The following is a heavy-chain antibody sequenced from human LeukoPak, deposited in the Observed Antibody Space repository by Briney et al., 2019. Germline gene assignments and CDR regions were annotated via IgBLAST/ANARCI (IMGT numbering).Heavy chain of an antibody. Sequence: PGGSLRLSCAASGFTFSSYEMNWVRQAPGKGLEWVSYISSSSSTIYYADSVKGRFTISRDNARNSLYLQMNSLRAEDTAVYYCARSPIDYWGQGTLVTVSS. J-gene: IGHJ4*02. CDR3: ARSPIDY. CDR2: ISSSSSTI. CDR1: GFTFSSYE. V-gene: IGHV3-48*01.